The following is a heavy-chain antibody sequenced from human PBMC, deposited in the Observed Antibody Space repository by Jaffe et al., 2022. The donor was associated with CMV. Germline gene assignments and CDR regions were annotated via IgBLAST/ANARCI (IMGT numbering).Heavy chain of an antibody. J-gene: IGHJ5*02. V-gene: IGHV4-39*01. Sequence: QLQLQESGPGLVKPSETLSLTCTVSGGSISSSSYYWGWIRQPPGKGLEWIGSIYYSGSTYYNPSLKSRVTISVDTSKNQFSLKLSSVTAADTAVYYCARPTGIKDWFDPWGQGTLVTVSS. CDR2: IYYSGST. D-gene: IGHD3-10*01. CDR1: GGSISSSSYY. CDR3: ARPTGIKDWFDP.